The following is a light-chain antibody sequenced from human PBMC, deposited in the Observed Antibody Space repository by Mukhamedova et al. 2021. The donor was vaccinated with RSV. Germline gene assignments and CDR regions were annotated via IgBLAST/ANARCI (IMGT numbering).Light chain of an antibody. CDR2: DND. CDR3: GTWVNNLSSFV. V-gene: IGLV1-51*01. Sequence: KVTISCSGSASNIQTNFLSWYQQFPGTAPKLLIYDNDRRVAGIPDRFSASKSGTSGSLVIAGLQTGDEADYYCGTWVNNLSSFVFG. J-gene: IGLJ5*01. CDR1: ASNIQTNF.